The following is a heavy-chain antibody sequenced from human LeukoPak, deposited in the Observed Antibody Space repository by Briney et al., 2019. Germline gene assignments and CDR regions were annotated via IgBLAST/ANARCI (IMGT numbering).Heavy chain of an antibody. CDR3: ARHRREAAMAYYYYMDV. CDR1: GYNFTPYW. V-gene: IGHV5-51*01. D-gene: IGHD5-18*01. J-gene: IGHJ6*03. CDR2: IYPGDSGT. Sequence: KPGESLKISCQGSGYNFTPYWIVWVRQMPGKGLEWMGIIYPGDSGTRYSPSFQGQVTISADKSISTAYLQWSSLKASDTAMYYCARHRREAAMAYYYYMDVWGKGTTVTISS.